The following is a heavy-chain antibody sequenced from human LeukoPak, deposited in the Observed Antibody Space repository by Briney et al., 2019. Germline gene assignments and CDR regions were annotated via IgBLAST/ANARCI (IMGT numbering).Heavy chain of an antibody. D-gene: IGHD3-10*01. Sequence: PGRSLRLSCAASGFTFDDYAMHWVRQAPGKGLEWVSGISWNSGSIGYADSVKGRFTISRDNAKNSLYLQMNSLRAEDMALYYCARDSGSGSYYAYWGQGTLVTVSS. J-gene: IGHJ4*02. V-gene: IGHV3-9*03. CDR1: GFTFDDYA. CDR2: ISWNSGSI. CDR3: ARDSGSGSYYAY.